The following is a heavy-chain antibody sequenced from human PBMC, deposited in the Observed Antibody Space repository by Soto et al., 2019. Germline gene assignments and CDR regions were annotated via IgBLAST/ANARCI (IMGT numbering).Heavy chain of an antibody. CDR2: ISSSSSYI. J-gene: IGHJ6*02. V-gene: IGHV3-21*01. CDR3: AREGRNITIFGVTHYYGMDV. Sequence: GGSLRLSCAASGFTFSSYSMNWVRQAPGKGLEWVSSISSSSSYIYYADSVKGRFTISRDNAKNSLYLQMNSLRAEDTAVYYCAREGRNITIFGVTHYYGMDVWGQGTTVTVSS. D-gene: IGHD3-3*01. CDR1: GFTFSSYS.